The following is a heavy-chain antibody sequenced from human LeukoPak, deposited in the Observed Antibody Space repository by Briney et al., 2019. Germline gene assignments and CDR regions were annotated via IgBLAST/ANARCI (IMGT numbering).Heavy chain of an antibody. CDR2: IYYSGST. D-gene: IGHD4-11*01. Sequence: SETLSLTCTGSGGSISSYYWSWIRQPPAKGLEWIGYIYYSGSTNYNPSLKSRVTISVDTSKNQFSLKLSSVTAADTAVYYCARATVTLYYYYMDVWGKGTTVTVSS. V-gene: IGHV4-59*01. J-gene: IGHJ6*03. CDR3: ARATVTLYYYYMDV. CDR1: GGSISSYY.